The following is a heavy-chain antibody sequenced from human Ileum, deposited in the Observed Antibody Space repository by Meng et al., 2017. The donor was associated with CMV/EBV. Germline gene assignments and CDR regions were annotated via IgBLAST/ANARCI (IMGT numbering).Heavy chain of an antibody. Sequence: GGSLRLSCAASGFTFSSYAMHWVRQAPGKGLEWVAVISYDGSNKYYADSVKGRFTISRDNSKNTLYLQMNSLRAEDTAVYYCARELDSGSYGFDYWGQGTLVTVS. J-gene: IGHJ4*02. D-gene: IGHD1-26*01. CDR3: ARELDSGSYGFDY. CDR2: ISYDGSNK. V-gene: IGHV3-30*04. CDR1: GFTFSSYA.